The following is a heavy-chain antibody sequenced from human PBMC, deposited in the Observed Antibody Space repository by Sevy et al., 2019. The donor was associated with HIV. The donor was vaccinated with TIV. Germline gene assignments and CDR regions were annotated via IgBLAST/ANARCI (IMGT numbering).Heavy chain of an antibody. CDR3: AKDYYESTTYYYYNYNVDV. J-gene: IGHJ6*02. CDR1: GFTFINHV. V-gene: IGHV3-23*01. CDR2: MSGSGGNT. Sequence: GGSLRLSCAASGFTFINHVMNWVRQAPGKGLEWVSAMSGSGGNTYYADSVKGRFTISRDNSKNTVYLQMNGLRAEDPVVYYCAKDYYESTTYYYYNYNVDVWGQGTTVTVSS. D-gene: IGHD3-22*01.